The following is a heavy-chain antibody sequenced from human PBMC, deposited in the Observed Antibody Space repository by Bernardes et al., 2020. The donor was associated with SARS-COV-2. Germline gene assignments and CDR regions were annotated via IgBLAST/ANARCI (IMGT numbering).Heavy chain of an antibody. CDR1: GFTFGNYV. Sequence: GGSLRLSCAASGFTFGNYVMAWVRQAVGKGLEWVSGISGGSDRTYYADSVKGRFTISRDNTKNMLYLELNSLRAEDTAVYYCAKGPHRSGWYEWDSWGQGTLVSVS. CDR2: ISGGSDRT. V-gene: IGHV3-23*01. J-gene: IGHJ4*02. D-gene: IGHD6-19*01. CDR3: AKGPHRSGWYEWDS.